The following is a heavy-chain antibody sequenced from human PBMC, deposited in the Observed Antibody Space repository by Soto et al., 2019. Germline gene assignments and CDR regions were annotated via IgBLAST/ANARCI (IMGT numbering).Heavy chain of an antibody. V-gene: IGHV4-34*01. CDR1: GGSFIGYY. J-gene: IGHJ4*02. Sequence: SETLSLTCAVYGGSFIGYYWSWILQPPGKGLEWIGEINHSGSTNYNPSLKSRVTISVDTSKNQFSLKLSSVTAADTAVYYCATLPVAGTNTTSDYWGQGTLVTVSS. CDR2: INHSGST. CDR3: ATLPVAGTNTTSDY. D-gene: IGHD6-19*01.